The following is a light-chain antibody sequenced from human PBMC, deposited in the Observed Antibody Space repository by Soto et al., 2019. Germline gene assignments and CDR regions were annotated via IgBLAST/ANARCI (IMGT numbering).Light chain of an antibody. CDR1: SSDVGGYNY. J-gene: IGLJ3*02. CDR3: SSYAGSNNWV. Sequence: QSALTQPPSPSGSPGQSVTISCPGTSSDVGGYNYVSWYQQHPGKAPKLMIYEVSKRPSGVPDRFSGSKSGNTASLTVSGLQAEDEADYYCSSYAGSNNWVFGGGTQLTVL. V-gene: IGLV2-8*01. CDR2: EVS.